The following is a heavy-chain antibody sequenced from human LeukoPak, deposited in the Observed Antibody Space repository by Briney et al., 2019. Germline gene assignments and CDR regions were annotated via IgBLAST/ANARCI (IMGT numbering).Heavy chain of an antibody. CDR1: GGSFSGYY. CDR2: INHSGST. J-gene: IGHJ4*02. D-gene: IGHD5-12*01. CDR3: ARGERSNVDIVATSPFVIFDY. V-gene: IGHV4-34*01. Sequence: SETLSLTRAVYGGSFSGYYWSWIRQPPGKGLEWIGEINHSGSTNYNPSLKSRVTISVDTSKNQFSLKLSSVTAADTAVYYCARGERSNVDIVATSPFVIFDYWGQGTLVTVSS.